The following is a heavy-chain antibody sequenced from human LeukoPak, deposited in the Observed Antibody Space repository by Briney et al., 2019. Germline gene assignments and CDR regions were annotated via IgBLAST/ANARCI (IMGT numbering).Heavy chain of an antibody. Sequence: SETLSLTCTVSGGSISSSSYYWGWIRQPPGKGLEWIGSIYYSGSTYYNPSLKSRVTISVDTSKNQFSLKLSSVTAADTAVYYCARHLVWKRITIFGVVMKYMDVWGKGTTVTVSS. J-gene: IGHJ6*03. V-gene: IGHV4-39*01. CDR3: ARHLVWKRITIFGVVMKYMDV. D-gene: IGHD3-3*01. CDR1: GGSISSSSYY. CDR2: IYYSGST.